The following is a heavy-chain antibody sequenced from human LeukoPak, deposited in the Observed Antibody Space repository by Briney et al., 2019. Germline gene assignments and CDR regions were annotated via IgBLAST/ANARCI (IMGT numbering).Heavy chain of an antibody. J-gene: IGHJ5*02. V-gene: IGHV4-39*01. CDR3: ASYNYGGNARP. CDR1: GGFISSSSYY. D-gene: IGHD4-23*01. Sequence: SETLSPTCTVSGGFISSSSYYWGWIRQPPGKGLEWIGSIYYSGSTYYNPSLKSRVTISVDTSKNQFSLKLSSVTAADTAVYYCASYNYGGNARPWGQGTLVTVSS. CDR2: IYYSGST.